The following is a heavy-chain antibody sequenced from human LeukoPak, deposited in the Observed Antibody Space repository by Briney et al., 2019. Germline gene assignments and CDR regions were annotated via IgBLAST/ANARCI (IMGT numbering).Heavy chain of an antibody. CDR2: LYIAGTT. CDR3: ARQGIDDSSGYYVY. V-gene: IGHV3-66*04. CDR1: GFTVSSSY. J-gene: IGHJ4*02. Sequence: GGSLRLPCAASGFTVSSSYMSWVRQAPGKGLEWVSVLYIAGTTNYADSVRGRFTISRDNSKNTLYLQMNSLRTEDTAVYYCARQGIDDSSGYYVYWGQGTLVTVSS. D-gene: IGHD3-22*01.